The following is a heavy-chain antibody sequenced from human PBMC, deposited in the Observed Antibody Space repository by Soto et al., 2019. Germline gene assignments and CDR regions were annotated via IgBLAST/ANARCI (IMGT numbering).Heavy chain of an antibody. CDR2: IYYSGST. CDR1: GGSISSGDYY. D-gene: IGHD1-26*01. V-gene: IGHV4-61*08. CDR3: ARTQVGAYFDY. J-gene: IGHJ4*02. Sequence: SETLSLTCTVSGGSISSGDYYWSWIRQHPGEGLEWIGYIYYSGSTNYNPSLKSRVTISVDTSKNQFSLKLSSVTAADTAVYYCARTQVGAYFDYWGQGTLVTVSS.